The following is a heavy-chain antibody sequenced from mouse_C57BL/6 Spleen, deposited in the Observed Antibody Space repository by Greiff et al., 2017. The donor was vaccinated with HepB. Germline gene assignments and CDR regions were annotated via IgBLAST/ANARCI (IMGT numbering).Heavy chain of an antibody. V-gene: IGHV1-7*01. CDR2: INPSSGYT. CDR3: AREHYYGSSSYYYAMDY. D-gene: IGHD1-1*01. J-gene: IGHJ4*01. Sequence: QVQLKESGAELAKPGASVKLSCKASGYTFTSYWMHWVKQRPGQGLEWIGYINPSSGYTKYNQKFKDKATLTADKYSSTAYMQLSSLTYEDSAVYYCAREHYYGSSSYYYAMDYWGQGTSVTVSS. CDR1: GYTFTSYW.